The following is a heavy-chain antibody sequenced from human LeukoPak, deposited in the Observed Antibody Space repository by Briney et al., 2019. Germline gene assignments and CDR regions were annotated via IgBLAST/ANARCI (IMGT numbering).Heavy chain of an antibody. V-gene: IGHV4-34*01. CDR1: GGSFSGYY. CDR3: ARLVDSSGYYDGTFDY. CDR2: INHSGST. J-gene: IGHJ4*02. Sequence: SETLSPTCAVYGGSFSGYYWSWIRQPPGKGLEWIGEINHSGSTNYNPSLKSRVTISVDTSKNQFSLKLSSVTAADTAVYYCARLVDSSGYYDGTFDYWGQGTLVTVSS. D-gene: IGHD3-22*01.